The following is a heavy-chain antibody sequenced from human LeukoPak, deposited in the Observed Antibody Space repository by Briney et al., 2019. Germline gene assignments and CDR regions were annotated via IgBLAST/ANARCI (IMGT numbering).Heavy chain of an antibody. V-gene: IGHV1-69*05. J-gene: IGHJ4*02. D-gene: IGHD3-22*01. CDR3: ERGPGSGYYYDY. CDR2: MIPIFGTA. CDR1: GGTFSSYA. Sequence: SLKVSCKASGGTFSSYAITWVRQAPGQGLEWMGGMIPIFGTANYAQKFQGRVTITTDESTSTPYMELSSLRSEDTAVYYCERGPGSGYYYDYWGQGTLVTVSS.